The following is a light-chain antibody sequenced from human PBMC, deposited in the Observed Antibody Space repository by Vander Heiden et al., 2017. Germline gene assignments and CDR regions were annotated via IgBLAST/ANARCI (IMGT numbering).Light chain of an antibody. CDR2: GSS. J-gene: IGKJ3*01. CDR1: QTIGSN. V-gene: IGKV3-15*01. Sequence: EMVLTRSPILLSVCPGDGATPPCRARQTIGSNLAWYQHRPSHAPRILIYGSSNRATNAPGRFSCSGSGTEFSLTISSLQSEDFALYFCQHYENWPPSITFGPGTRVDLK. CDR3: QHYENWPPSIT.